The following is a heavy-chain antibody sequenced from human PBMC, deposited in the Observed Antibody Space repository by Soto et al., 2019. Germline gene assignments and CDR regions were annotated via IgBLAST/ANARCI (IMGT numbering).Heavy chain of an antibody. Sequence: GASVKVSCKASGGTFSSYAISWVRQAPGQGLEWMGGIIPIFGTANYAQKFQGRVTITADESTSTAYMELSSLRSEDTAVYYCAAQMATIVSRLWYFDYWGQGTLVTVSS. CDR2: IIPIFGTA. V-gene: IGHV1-69*13. J-gene: IGHJ4*02. CDR1: GGTFSSYA. D-gene: IGHD5-12*01. CDR3: AAQMATIVSRLWYFDY.